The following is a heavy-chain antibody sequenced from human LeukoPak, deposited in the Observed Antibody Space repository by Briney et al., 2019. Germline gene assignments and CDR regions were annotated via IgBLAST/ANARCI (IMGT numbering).Heavy chain of an antibody. D-gene: IGHD3-10*01. CDR3: GKRELWHGSGEDA. CDR1: GFTFSNYA. CDR2: ISGSGGST. V-gene: IGHV3-23*01. J-gene: IGHJ6*02. Sequence: GGSLRLSCAASGFTFSNYAMSWVRQAPGKGLEWVSTISGSGGSTYYADSVKGRFTISRDNSKNTLYLQMHSLRAEDTAVYYCGKRELWHGSGEDAWGQGTTVTVSS.